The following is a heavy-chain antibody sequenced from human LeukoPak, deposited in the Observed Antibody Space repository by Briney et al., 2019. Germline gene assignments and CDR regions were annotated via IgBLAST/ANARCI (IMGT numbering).Heavy chain of an antibody. D-gene: IGHD1-26*01. Sequence: PSETLSLTCTVSGGSISSYYWNWIRQPPGKGLEWIGYIYYSGSTNYIPSLKSRVTISVDTSKNQFSLKLSSVTAADTAVYYCARVGSGSYYGYYYYYMDVWGKGTTVTVSS. CDR3: ARVGSGSYYGYYYYYMDV. J-gene: IGHJ6*03. CDR2: IYYSGST. CDR1: GGSISSYY. V-gene: IGHV4-59*01.